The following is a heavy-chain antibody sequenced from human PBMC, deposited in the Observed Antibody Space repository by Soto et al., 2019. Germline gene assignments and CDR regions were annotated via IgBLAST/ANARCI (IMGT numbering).Heavy chain of an antibody. CDR2: IIPIFGTA. CDR1: GGTFSSYA. D-gene: IGHD3-10*01. Sequence: SVKVSCKASGGTFSSYAISWVRQAPGQGLEWMGGIIPIFGTANYAQKFQGRVTITADESTSTAYMELSSLRSEDTAVFYGARGFRKHVVRGVILGYGMDVWGQGTTVTV. V-gene: IGHV1-69*13. CDR3: ARGFRKHVVRGVILGYGMDV. J-gene: IGHJ6*02.